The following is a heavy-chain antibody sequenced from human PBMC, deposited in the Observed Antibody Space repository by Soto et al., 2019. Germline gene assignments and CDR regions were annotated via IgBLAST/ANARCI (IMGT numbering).Heavy chain of an antibody. V-gene: IGHV4-59*08. CDR3: ARGGWSLDS. J-gene: IGHJ4*02. CDR2: IYYSRST. D-gene: IGHD6-19*01. Sequence: QVQLQESGPGLVKPSETLSLTCTVSGGSINNYYWSWIRQPPGKGLEWIGYIYYSRSTSYNPSLKSRVTILVDTSNNQFSLKLGSVTAADTAVYFCARGGWSLDSWGQGTLVSVSP. CDR1: GGSINNYY.